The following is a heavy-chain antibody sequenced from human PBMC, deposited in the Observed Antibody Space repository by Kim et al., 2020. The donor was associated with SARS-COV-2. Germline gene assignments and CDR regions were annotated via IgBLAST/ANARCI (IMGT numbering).Heavy chain of an antibody. V-gene: IGHV1-69*13. J-gene: IGHJ6*02. CDR3: ARDLPRGYRASGGYYYDMDV. Sequence: SVKVSCKASGGTFSSYAISWVRQAPGQGLEWMGGIIPIFGTTNYAQNFQGRVTITADVSTSTAYMELSSLRSEDTAVYYCARDLPRGYRASGGYYYDMDVWGQGTTVTVSS. D-gene: IGHD5-18*01. CDR1: GGTFSSYA. CDR2: IIPIFGTT.